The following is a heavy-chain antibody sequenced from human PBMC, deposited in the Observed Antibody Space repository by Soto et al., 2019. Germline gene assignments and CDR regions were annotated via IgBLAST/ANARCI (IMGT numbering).Heavy chain of an antibody. CDR3: AREYDFWSGYSTRHLYYYYGMDV. D-gene: IGHD3-3*01. Sequence: GGSLRLSCAASGFTFSSYAMHWVRQAPGKGLEWVAVISYDGSNKYYADSVKGRFTISRDNSKNTLYLQMNGLRAEDTAVYYCAREYDFWSGYSTRHLYYYYGMDVWGQGTTVTVSS. V-gene: IGHV3-30-3*01. J-gene: IGHJ6*02. CDR1: GFTFSSYA. CDR2: ISYDGSNK.